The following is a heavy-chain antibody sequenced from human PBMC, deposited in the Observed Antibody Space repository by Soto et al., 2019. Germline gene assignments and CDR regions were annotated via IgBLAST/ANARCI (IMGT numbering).Heavy chain of an antibody. CDR3: ERVLGYSSGFGVVGFDH. V-gene: IGHV1-69*06. D-gene: IGHD6-19*01. CDR1: GGTFSSYA. CDR2: IIPIFGTA. J-gene: IGHJ5*02. Sequence: QVQLVQSGAEVKKPGSSVKVSCKASGGTFSSYAISWVRQAPGQGLEWMGGIIPIFGTANYAQKFQGRVTITADKSTSTAYMELSSLRSEDTAVYYCERVLGYSSGFGVVGFDHWGQGTLVTVSS.